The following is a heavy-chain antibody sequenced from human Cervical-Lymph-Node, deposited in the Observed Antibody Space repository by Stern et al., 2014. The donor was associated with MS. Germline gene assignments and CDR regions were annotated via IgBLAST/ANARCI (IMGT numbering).Heavy chain of an antibody. J-gene: IGHJ4*02. CDR2: INTGTGDT. Sequence: QVQLVQSGPEVRKPGASMKLSCKASGYSFTTYAIHWVRQAPGQRLEWMGWINTGTGDTKYSQKFQGRVTITRDTSASKGHMELSSLRSEDAAVYYCARVGSSSLFFDFWGQGTPVTVSS. V-gene: IGHV1-3*04. D-gene: IGHD6-6*01. CDR3: ARVGSSSLFFDF. CDR1: GYSFTTYA.